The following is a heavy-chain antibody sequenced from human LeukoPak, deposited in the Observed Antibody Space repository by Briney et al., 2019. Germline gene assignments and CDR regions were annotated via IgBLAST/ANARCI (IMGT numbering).Heavy chain of an antibody. CDR3: ASIDTAMVDNYYYGMDV. CDR1: GGSISSGSYY. D-gene: IGHD5-18*01. V-gene: IGHV4-61*02. CDR2: IYTSGST. Sequence: PSQTLSLTCTVSGGSISSGSYYWSWIRQPAGKGLEWIGRIYTSGSTNYNPSLKSRVTISVDTSKNQFSLKLSSVTAADTAVYYCASIDTAMVDNYYYGMDVWGQGTTVTVS. J-gene: IGHJ6*02.